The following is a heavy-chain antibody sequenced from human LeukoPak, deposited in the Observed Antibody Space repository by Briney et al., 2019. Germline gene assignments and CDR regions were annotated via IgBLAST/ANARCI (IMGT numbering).Heavy chain of an antibody. CDR1: GFTFSSYA. J-gene: IGHJ3*02. V-gene: IGHV3-7*01. CDR3: ARESSGFDAFDI. D-gene: IGHD6-19*01. CDR2: IKQDGSEK. Sequence: GGSLRLSCAASGFTFSSYAMHWVRQAPGKGLEWVANIKQDGSEKYYVDSVKGRFTISRDNAKNSLYLQMNSLRAEDTAVYYCARESSGFDAFDIWGQGTMVTVSS.